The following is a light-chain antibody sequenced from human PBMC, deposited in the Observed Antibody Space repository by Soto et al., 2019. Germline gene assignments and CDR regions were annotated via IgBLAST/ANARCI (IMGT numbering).Light chain of an antibody. CDR1: SNDIGLYNY. CDR3: ASYARGSTLVV. V-gene: IGLV2-14*01. CDR2: VVS. J-gene: IGLJ2*01. Sequence: QSALAQPASVSGSPGQSITISCTGTSNDIGLYNYVSWYQQHPGKAPKLIIYVVSSRPSGISNRFSASKSGNTASLTISGLQAEDEAAYYCASYARGSTLVVFGGGTKLTVL.